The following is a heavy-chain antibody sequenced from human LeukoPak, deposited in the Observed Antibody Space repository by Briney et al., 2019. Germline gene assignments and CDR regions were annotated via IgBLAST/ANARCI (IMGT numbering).Heavy chain of an antibody. Sequence: SVKVSCKASGGTFSNYAINWVRQAPGQGLEWMGGIIPIFGTTNHAQKFQGRVRITAEKSTSTAYMELSSLRSEDTAVYYCARPRFPYYRLSGADYQYMDVWGKGTTVTVSS. CDR3: ARPRFPYYRLSGADYQYMDV. J-gene: IGHJ6*03. CDR1: GGTFSNYA. CDR2: IIPIFGTT. V-gene: IGHV1-69*06. D-gene: IGHD2/OR15-2a*01.